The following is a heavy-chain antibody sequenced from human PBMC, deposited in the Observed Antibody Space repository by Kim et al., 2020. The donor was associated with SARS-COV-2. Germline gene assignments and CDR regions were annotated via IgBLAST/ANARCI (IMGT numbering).Heavy chain of an antibody. CDR3: AKSFPILDSTGYDY. D-gene: IGHD3-22*01. Sequence: GGSLRLSCAASGFIFSNYAISWVRQAPGKGLEWVSAISESGGRTYYAVSVKGRFTISRDNSKNTVYLQMNSLRADDTAIYYCAKSFPILDSTGYDYWGE. CDR1: GFIFSNYA. J-gene: IGHJ4*02. V-gene: IGHV3-23*01. CDR2: ISESGGRT.